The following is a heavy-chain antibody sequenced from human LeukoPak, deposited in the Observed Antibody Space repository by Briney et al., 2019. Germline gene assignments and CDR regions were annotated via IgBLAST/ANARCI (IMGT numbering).Heavy chain of an antibody. CDR3: ARWCGYDYCYYGMDV. CDR2: INPNSGGT. D-gene: IGHD5-12*01. Sequence: GASVKVSCKASGYTFTGYYMHWVRQAPGLGLEWMGWINPNSGGTNYAQKFQGRVTMTRDTSISTAYMGLSRLRSDDTAVYYCARWCGYDYCYYGMDVWGQGTTVTVSS. CDR1: GYTFTGYY. J-gene: IGHJ6*02. V-gene: IGHV1-2*02.